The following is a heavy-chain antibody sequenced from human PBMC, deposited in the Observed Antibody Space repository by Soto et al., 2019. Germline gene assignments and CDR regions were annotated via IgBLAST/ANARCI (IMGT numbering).Heavy chain of an antibody. V-gene: IGHV4-30-2*01. CDR1: GDTISTGGYS. D-gene: IGHD4-17*01. CDR2: TYDSGNP. J-gene: IGHJ5*02. CDR3: ASETYGAYVGYFDP. Sequence: QLQLQESGSRLVKSSETLSLTCGVSGDTISTGGYSWAWIRQPPGKALEWIGPTYDSGNPYYNPSLKWRVIISVDSSKNQFSLKVTSVTAADTAVYYCASETYGAYVGYFDPWRQGTLITVSS.